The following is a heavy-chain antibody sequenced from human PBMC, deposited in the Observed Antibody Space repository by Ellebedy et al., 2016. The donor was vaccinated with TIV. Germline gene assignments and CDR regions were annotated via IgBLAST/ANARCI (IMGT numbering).Heavy chain of an antibody. CDR1: GGSISDYY. V-gene: IGHV4-59*08. D-gene: IGHD6-19*01. CDR3: ARRYSSGWEYSFDY. J-gene: IGHJ4*02. Sequence: MPSETLSLTCTVSGGSISDYYWSWIRQPPGKGLEWIGYIHYSGSTDYNPSVKSRATISVDTSKNQFSLKLSSVTAADTALYFCARRYSSGWEYSFDYWGQGTLVTVSS. CDR2: IHYSGST.